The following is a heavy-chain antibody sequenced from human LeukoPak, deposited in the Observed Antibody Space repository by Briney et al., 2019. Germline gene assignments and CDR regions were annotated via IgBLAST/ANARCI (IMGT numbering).Heavy chain of an antibody. V-gene: IGHV4-34*01. CDR2: INHSGST. CDR1: GGSFSGYY. J-gene: IGHJ5*02. D-gene: IGHD5-18*01. Sequence: SETLSLTCAVYGGSFSGYYWSWIRQPPGKGPEWIGEINHSGSTNYNPSLKSRVTISVDTSKNQFSLKLSSVTAADTAVYYCARRTAYSYGYWYNWFDPWGQGTLVTVSS. CDR3: ARRTAYSYGYWYNWFDP.